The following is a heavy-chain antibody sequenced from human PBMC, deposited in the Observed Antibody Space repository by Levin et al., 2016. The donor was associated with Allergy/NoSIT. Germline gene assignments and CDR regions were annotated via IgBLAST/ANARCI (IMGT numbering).Heavy chain of an antibody. J-gene: IGHJ4*02. CDR2: MNPNSGNT. D-gene: IGHD2-15*01. V-gene: IGHV1-8*01. Sequence: WVRQAPGQGLEWMGWMNPNSGNTGYAQKFQGRVTMTRNTSISTAYMELSSLRSEDTAVYYCARGRRMHCSGGSCQYYFDYWGQGTLVTVSS. CDR3: ARGRRMHCSGGSCQYYFDY.